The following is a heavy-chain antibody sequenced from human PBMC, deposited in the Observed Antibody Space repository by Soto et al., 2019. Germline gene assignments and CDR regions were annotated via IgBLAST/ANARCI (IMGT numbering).Heavy chain of an antibody. D-gene: IGHD2-21*01. Sequence: PSETLSLTCTVSGGSIRWYYLSWIRQPPGKGLEWIGYIYYSGSTNYNPSLKSRVTISVDTSKNQFSLKLSSVTAADTAVYYCARVWGYYFDYWGQGTLVTVSS. CDR1: GGSIRWYY. V-gene: IGHV4-59*01. J-gene: IGHJ4*02. CDR3: ARVWGYYFDY. CDR2: IYYSGST.